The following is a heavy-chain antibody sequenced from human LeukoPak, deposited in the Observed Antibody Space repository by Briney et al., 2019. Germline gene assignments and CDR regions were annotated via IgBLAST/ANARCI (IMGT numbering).Heavy chain of an antibody. CDR2: ISGSGGST. CDR1: GFTFSSYA. D-gene: IGHD3-22*01. J-gene: IGHJ5*02. Sequence: GGSLRLSCAASGFTFSSYAMSWVRQAPGKGLEWVSAISGSGGSTYYADSVKGRFTMSRDNSKNTLYLQMNSLRAEDTAVYYCAKDPSRITMIVVVRFDPWGQGTLVTVSS. V-gene: IGHV3-23*01. CDR3: AKDPSRITMIVVVRFDP.